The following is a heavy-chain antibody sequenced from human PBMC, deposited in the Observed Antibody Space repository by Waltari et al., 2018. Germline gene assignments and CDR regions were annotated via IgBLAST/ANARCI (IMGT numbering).Heavy chain of an antibody. J-gene: IGHJ3*02. CDR3: AKDMSRDGYKSAFDI. D-gene: IGHD5-12*01. CDR2: ISWHSGSI. CDR1: GFTFDDYA. Sequence: EVQLVESGGGLVQPGRSLRLSCAASGFTFDDYAMHWVRQAPGKGLEWVSGISWHSGSIGDADSVKGRFTISRDNAKNSLYLQMNSLRAEDTALYYCAKDMSRDGYKSAFDIWGQGTMVTISS. V-gene: IGHV3-9*01.